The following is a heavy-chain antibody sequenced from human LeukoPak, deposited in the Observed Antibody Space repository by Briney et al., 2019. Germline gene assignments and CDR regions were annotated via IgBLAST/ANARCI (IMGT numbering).Heavy chain of an antibody. CDR1: GGSISNYY. J-gene: IGHJ6*03. V-gene: IGHV4-4*07. CDR2: IYTSGHT. Sequence: SETLSLTCTVSGGSISNYYWTFIRQPAGKGLEWIGRIYTSGHTNYSPALRSRVTMSIDTSKNQFSLKLSSVTAADTAVYYCAREVHKGYYYMDVWGKGTTVTISS. CDR3: AREVHKGYYYMDV.